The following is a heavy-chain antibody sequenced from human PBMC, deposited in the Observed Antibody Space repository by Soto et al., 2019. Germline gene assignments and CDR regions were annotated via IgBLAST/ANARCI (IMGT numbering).Heavy chain of an antibody. CDR3: ARAGPGYCSGGSCPSGAFDI. D-gene: IGHD2-15*01. Sequence: ASVKVSCKASGYTFTSYGISWVRQAPGQGLEWMGWISAYNGSTNYAQKLQGRVTMTTDTSTSTAYMELRSLRSDDTAVYYCARAGPGYCSGGSCPSGAFDIWGQGTMVTVSS. CDR1: GYTFTSYG. J-gene: IGHJ3*02. CDR2: ISAYNGST. V-gene: IGHV1-18*01.